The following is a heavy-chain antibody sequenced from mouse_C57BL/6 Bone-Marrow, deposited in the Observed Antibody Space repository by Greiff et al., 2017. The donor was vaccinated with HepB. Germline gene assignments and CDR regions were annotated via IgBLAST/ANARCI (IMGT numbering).Heavy chain of an antibody. V-gene: IGHV1-19*01. CDR2: INPHNGGT. CDR3: ASPCGFAY. CDR1: GYTFTDYY. Sequence: VQLQQSGPVLVKPGASVKMSCKASGYTFTDYYMNWVKQSHGKSLEWIGVINPHNGGTSYNQKFKGKATLTVDKSSSTAYMELNSLTYEDSAVYYCASPCGFAYWGQGALVTVSA. J-gene: IGHJ3*01.